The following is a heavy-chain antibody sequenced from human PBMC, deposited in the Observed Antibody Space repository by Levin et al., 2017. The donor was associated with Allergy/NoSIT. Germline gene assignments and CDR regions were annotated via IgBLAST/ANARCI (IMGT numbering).Heavy chain of an antibody. CDR2: IYSGGST. V-gene: IGHV3-66*02. J-gene: IGHJ4*02. D-gene: IGHD3-10*01. Sequence: GESLKISCAASGFTVSSNYMSWVRQAPGKGLEWVSVIYSGGSTYYADSVKGRFTISRDNSKNTLYLQMNSLRAEDTAVYYCARSRGTAITMVRGAPRPYYFDYWGQGTLVTVSS. CDR1: GFTVSSNY. CDR3: ARSRGTAITMVRGAPRPYYFDY.